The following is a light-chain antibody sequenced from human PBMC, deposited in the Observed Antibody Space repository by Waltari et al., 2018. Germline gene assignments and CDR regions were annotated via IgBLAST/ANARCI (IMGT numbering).Light chain of an antibody. J-gene: IGLJ3*02. Sequence: QAVVTQEPSLPVSPGGTVTLTCGSSTGPVTSGHYAFWFQQKAGQAPRALIYDTSNRSPWRPARCSASLLGGKAALTLSGAQPEDEAEYHCLRSYSLARLWVFGGGTRLTVL. CDR2: DTS. CDR1: TGPVTSGHY. V-gene: IGLV7-46*01. CDR3: LRSYSLARLWV.